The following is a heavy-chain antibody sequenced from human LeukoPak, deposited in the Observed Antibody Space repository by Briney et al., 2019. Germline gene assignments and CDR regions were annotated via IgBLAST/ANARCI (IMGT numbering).Heavy chain of an antibody. V-gene: IGHV1-69*05. J-gene: IGHJ4*02. CDR3: ASPPELGYCSSTSCYHLDY. CDR2: IIPIFGTA. CDR1: GGTFSSYA. Sequence: GASVKVSCKASGGTFSSYAISWVRQAPGQGLEWMGGIIPIFGTANYAQKFQGRVTITTDESTSTAYMELSSLRSEDTAVYYCASPPELGYCSSTSCYHLDYWGQGTLVTVSS. D-gene: IGHD2-2*01.